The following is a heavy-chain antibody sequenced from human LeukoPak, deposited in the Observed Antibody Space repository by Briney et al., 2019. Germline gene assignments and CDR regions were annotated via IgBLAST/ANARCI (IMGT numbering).Heavy chain of an antibody. CDR3: AARIVVVPAAIEGNDAFDI. D-gene: IGHD2-2*02. CDR2: ISGSGGST. Sequence: GGSLRLSCAASGFTFSSYDMSWVRQAPGKGLEWVSAISGSGGSTYYADSVKGRFTISRDNSKNTLYLQMNSLRAEDTAVYYCAARIVVVPAAIEGNDAFDIWGQGTMVTVSS. V-gene: IGHV3-23*01. J-gene: IGHJ3*02. CDR1: GFTFSSYD.